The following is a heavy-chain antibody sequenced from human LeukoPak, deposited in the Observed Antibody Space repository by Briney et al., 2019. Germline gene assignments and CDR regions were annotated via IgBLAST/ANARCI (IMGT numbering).Heavy chain of an antibody. Sequence: GGSLRLSYEASGFSFPYGISWVRQAPPKELECVSGTTNTGENTYYADSPKDPITISRDNAKNSLHLQMNGLRAEDTAVYYCVRETKWLLFNYFDFWGQGAMVSV. V-gene: IGHV3-23*01. J-gene: IGHJ4*02. CDR1: GFSFPYG. D-gene: IGHD6-19*01. CDR2: TTNTGENT. CDR3: VRETKWLLFNYFDF.